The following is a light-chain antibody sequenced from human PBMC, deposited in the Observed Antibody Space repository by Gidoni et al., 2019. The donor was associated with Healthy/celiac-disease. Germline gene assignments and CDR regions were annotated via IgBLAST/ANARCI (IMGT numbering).Light chain of an antibody. J-gene: IGLJ2*01. Sequence: QSALTQPRSVSGSPGQSVTISCTGTSSDVGGYNYVPWSQQHPGKAPKLMIYDVSKRPSGVPDRFSGSKSGNTASLTISGLQAEDEADYYCCSYAGSVVFGGGTKLTVL. CDR1: SSDVGGYNY. CDR2: DVS. V-gene: IGLV2-11*01. CDR3: CSYAGSVV.